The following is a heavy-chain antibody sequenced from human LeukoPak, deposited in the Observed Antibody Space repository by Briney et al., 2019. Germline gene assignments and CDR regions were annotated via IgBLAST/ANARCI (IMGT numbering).Heavy chain of an antibody. J-gene: IGHJ3*02. CDR3: ARQHRASDAFDI. Sequence: SVKVSCKASGGTFSSYAISWVRQAPGQGLEWMGGIIPIFGTANYAQKFQGRVTITADESTSTAYMKLSSLRSEDTAVYYCARQHRASDAFDIWGQGTMVTVSS. V-gene: IGHV1-69*01. CDR2: IIPIFGTA. CDR1: GGTFSSYA.